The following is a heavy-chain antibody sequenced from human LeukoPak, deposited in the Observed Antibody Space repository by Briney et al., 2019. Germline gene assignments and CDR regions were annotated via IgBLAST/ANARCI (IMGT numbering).Heavy chain of an antibody. CDR3: AGHHPRNTVDF. Sequence: SETLSLTCAVYGGSFSGYYWTWIRQPPGKGLEWIGEIIHSGSTNYNPSLKSRVTISVDTSKNQVSLKLSSVTAADTAVYYCAGHHPRNTVDFWGQGTLVTVSS. D-gene: IGHD2/OR15-2a*01. V-gene: IGHV4-34*12. CDR2: IIHSGST. CDR1: GGSFSGYY. J-gene: IGHJ4*02.